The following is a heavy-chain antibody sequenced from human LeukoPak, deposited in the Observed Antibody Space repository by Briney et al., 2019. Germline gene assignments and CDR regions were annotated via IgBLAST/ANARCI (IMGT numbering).Heavy chain of an antibody. Sequence: SETLSLTCAVYGGSFSGYYWSWIRQPPGKGLEWIGEINHSGSTNYNPSLKSRVTISVDTTKNQFSLKLSSVPAADTAVYYCARGGMVVAARWFDPWGQGTLVTVSS. CDR1: GGSFSGYY. J-gene: IGHJ5*02. CDR2: INHSGST. CDR3: ARGGMVVAARWFDP. V-gene: IGHV4-34*01. D-gene: IGHD2-15*01.